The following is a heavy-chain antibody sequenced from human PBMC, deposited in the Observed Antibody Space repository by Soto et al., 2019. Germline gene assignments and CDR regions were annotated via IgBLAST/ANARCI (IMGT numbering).Heavy chain of an antibody. Sequence: EVQLVESGGGLVQPGRSLRLSCAASGFTFDDYATHWVRQAPGKGLEWVSGISWNSGSIGYADSVKGRFTISRDNAKNSLYLQMNSLSAEDTALYYCNYGDYRDWGQGTMVTVSS. CDR3: NYGDYRD. CDR1: GFTFDDYA. D-gene: IGHD4-17*01. V-gene: IGHV3-9*01. J-gene: IGHJ3*01. CDR2: ISWNSGSI.